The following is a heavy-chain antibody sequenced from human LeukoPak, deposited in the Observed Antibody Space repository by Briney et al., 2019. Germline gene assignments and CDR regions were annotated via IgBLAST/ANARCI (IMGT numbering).Heavy chain of an antibody. CDR1: GGSFSGYY. J-gene: IGHJ5*02. CDR3: ARGGGYSSSFLFSEFDP. V-gene: IGHV4-34*01. D-gene: IGHD6-6*01. CDR2: INHSGST. Sequence: PSETLSLTCAVYGGSFSGYYWSWIRQPPGKGLEWIGEINHSGSTNYNPSLKSRVTISVDTSKNQFSLKLSSVTAADTAVYYCARGGGYSSSFLFSEFDPWGQGTLVTVSS.